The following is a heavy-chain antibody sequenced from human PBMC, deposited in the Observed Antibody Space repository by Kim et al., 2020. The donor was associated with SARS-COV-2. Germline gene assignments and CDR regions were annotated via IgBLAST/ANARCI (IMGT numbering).Heavy chain of an antibody. CDR1: GFTFSSYA. CDR2: ISGSGGST. CDR3: AKEYYYDSSGYPKYAFDI. V-gene: IGHV3-23*01. D-gene: IGHD3-22*01. J-gene: IGHJ3*02. Sequence: GGSLRLSCAASGFTFSSYAMSWVRQAPGKGLEWVSAISGSGGSTYYADSVKGRFTISRDNSKNTLYLQMNSLRAEDTAVYYCAKEYYYDSSGYPKYAFDIWGQGTMVTVSS.